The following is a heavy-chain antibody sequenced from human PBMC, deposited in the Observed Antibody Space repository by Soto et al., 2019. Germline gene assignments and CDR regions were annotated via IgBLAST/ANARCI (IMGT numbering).Heavy chain of an antibody. D-gene: IGHD4-17*01. J-gene: IGHJ4*02. V-gene: IGHV3-30-3*01. CDR3: ARGPYRGAYGYYLDY. CDR2: ISYDGSNG. CDR1: GFTFSNYA. Sequence: QVQLVESGGGVVQPGRSLRLSCAASGFTFSNYAMHWVRQAPGRGLEWEAVISYDGSNGYYADSAKGRFSISRDNSKSRLYLQMNSMRPEDTALYHCARGPYRGAYGYYLDYWGPGTPVTVSS.